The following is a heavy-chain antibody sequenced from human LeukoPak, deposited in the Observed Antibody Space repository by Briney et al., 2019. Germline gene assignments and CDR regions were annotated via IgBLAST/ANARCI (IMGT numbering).Heavy chain of an antibody. CDR2: INPNSGGT. J-gene: IGHJ4*02. D-gene: IGHD4-17*01. V-gene: IGHV1-2*02. CDR1: GYTFTGYY. Sequence: ASVKVSCKASGYTFTGYYMHWVRQAPGQGLEWMGWINPNSGGTNYAQKFQGRVTMTRDTSISTAYMELSRLRSDDTAVYYCARTYRDYGDYAFSSGFDYWGQGTLVTVSS. CDR3: ARTYRDYGDYAFSSGFDY.